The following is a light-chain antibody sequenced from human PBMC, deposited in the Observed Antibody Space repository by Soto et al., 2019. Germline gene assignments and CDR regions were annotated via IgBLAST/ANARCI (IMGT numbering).Light chain of an antibody. CDR3: QQYGSSPRT. CDR2: GAS. V-gene: IGKV3-20*01. CDR1: QCVSSSY. Sequence: EVVMTQSPATLSVYPGESATLSCRASQCVSSSYLAWYQQKPGQAPRLLIYGASSRATGIPDRFSGSGSGTDFTLTISRLEPEDFAVYYCQQYGSSPRTFGQGTKVAIK. J-gene: IGKJ1*01.